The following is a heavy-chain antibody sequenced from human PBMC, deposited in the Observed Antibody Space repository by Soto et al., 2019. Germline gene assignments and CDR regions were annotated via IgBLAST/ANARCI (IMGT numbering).Heavy chain of an antibody. Sequence: XXTLSLPCTVSGGSISSYYWRWIRQPPGKGLEWIGYIYYSGSTNYNPSLKSRVTISVDTSKNQFSLKLSSVTAADTAVYYCARGWLQTYFDYWGQGTLVTVSS. CDR3: ARGWLQTYFDY. J-gene: IGHJ4*02. CDR1: GGSISSYY. CDR2: IYYSGST. D-gene: IGHD5-12*01. V-gene: IGHV4-59*01.